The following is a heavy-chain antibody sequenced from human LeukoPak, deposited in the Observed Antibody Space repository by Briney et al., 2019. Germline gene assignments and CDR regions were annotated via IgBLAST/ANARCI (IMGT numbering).Heavy chain of an antibody. Sequence: ASVKVSCKASGYTFTGYYMHWVRQAPGQGLEWMGWINPNSGGTNYAQKFQGRVTMTRDTSISTAYMELSRLRSDDTAVYYCATTGTSGPNWFDPWGQGTLVTVPS. CDR3: ATTGTSGPNWFDP. CDR2: INPNSGGT. J-gene: IGHJ5*02. D-gene: IGHD1-1*01. CDR1: GYTFTGYY. V-gene: IGHV1-2*02.